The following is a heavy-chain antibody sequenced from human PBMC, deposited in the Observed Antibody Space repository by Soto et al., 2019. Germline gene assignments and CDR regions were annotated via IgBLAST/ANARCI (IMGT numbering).Heavy chain of an antibody. CDR2: INPKSGGT. D-gene: IGHD2-8*01. CDR3: ARGDSTDCSNGVCSFFYNHDMDV. J-gene: IGHJ6*02. CDR1: GYSFTDYH. Sequence: VKVSCKASGYSFTDYHIHWVRQAPGQGLEWLGRINPKSGGTSTAQKFQGWVTMTTDTSISTASMELTRLTSDDTAIYYCARGDSTDCSNGVCSFFYNHDMDVWGQGTTVTAP. V-gene: IGHV1-2*04.